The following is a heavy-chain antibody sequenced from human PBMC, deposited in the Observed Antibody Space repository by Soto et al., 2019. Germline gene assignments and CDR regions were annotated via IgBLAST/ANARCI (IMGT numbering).Heavy chain of an antibody. Sequence: QVQLVESGGGVVQPGRSLRLSCAASGFTFSSYGMHWVRQAPGKGLEWVAVIWYDGSNKYYADSVKGRFTISRDNSKNTLYLQMNSLRAEDTAVYYCARDGSGYDRDFDYWGQGTLVTVSS. CDR1: GFTFSSYG. CDR2: IWYDGSNK. CDR3: ARDGSGYDRDFDY. J-gene: IGHJ4*02. D-gene: IGHD5-12*01. V-gene: IGHV3-33*01.